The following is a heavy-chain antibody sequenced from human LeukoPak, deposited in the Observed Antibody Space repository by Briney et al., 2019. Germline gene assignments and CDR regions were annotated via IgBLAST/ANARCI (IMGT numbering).Heavy chain of an antibody. CDR1: GYTFTSYG. Sequence: ASVKVSCKASGYTFTSYGISWVRQAPGQGLEWMGWISAYNGNTNYAQKLQGRVTMTTDTSTSTAYMELRSLRSDDTAVYYCARDSLDYCSGGSCYSDYWGQGTLVTVSS. CDR3: ARDSLDYCSGGSCYSDY. V-gene: IGHV1-18*01. CDR2: ISAYNGNT. D-gene: IGHD2-15*01. J-gene: IGHJ4*02.